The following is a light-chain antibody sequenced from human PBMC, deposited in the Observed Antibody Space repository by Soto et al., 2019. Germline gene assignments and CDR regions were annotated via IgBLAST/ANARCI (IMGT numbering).Light chain of an antibody. CDR1: QDIGKF. V-gene: IGKV1-33*01. CDR2: DGS. Sequence: DVQMTQSPSSLSASVGDRITITCQASQDIGKFLNWYQQKPGKAPKMLIYDGSNLETGVPGRFSGGGSGTHFTFTISSLQPEDIGTYYCQQYDNVVFTFGPGTKVHLK. J-gene: IGKJ3*01. CDR3: QQYDNVVFT.